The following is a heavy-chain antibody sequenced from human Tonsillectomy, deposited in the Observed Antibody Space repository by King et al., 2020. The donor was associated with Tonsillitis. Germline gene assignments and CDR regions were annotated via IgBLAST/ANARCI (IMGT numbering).Heavy chain of an antibody. CDR1: GGSISSYF. D-gene: IGHD6-13*01. Sequence: VQLQESGPGLVKPSETLSLTCSVSGGSISSYFWHWIRQPPGKRLEWIGYIDYRGSTNYNPSLTSRLTISVDTSSNQFSLQLSSATAADTAVYYCARGVAAAVKFWGQGTLVTVSS. J-gene: IGHJ4*02. CDR2: IDYRGST. CDR3: ARGVAAAVKF. V-gene: IGHV4-59*01.